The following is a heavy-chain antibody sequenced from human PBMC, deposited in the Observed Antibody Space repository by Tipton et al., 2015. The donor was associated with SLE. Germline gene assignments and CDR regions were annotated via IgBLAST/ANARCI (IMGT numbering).Heavy chain of an antibody. CDR3: ARLSLWSIADY. CDR2: IYHSGST. V-gene: IGHV4-38-2*01. D-gene: IGHD6-6*01. J-gene: IGHJ4*02. CDR1: GYSISSGYY. Sequence: TLSLTCAVSGYSISSGYYWGWIRQPPGKGLEWIGSIYHSGSTYYNPSLKSRVTISVDTSKNQFSLKLTSVTAADTAVYYCARLSLWSIADYWGLGTLVTVSS.